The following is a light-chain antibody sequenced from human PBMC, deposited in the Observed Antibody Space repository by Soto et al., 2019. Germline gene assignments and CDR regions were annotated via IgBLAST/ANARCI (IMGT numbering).Light chain of an antibody. Sequence: QSVLAQPASVSGSPGQSIAISCTGSSSDVGAYNFVSWYQHHPGKVPKLLIHGVSVRPSGISDRFSGSKSGNTASLTISGLQADDEADYYCCSYTPTRTYVFGSGTKVTVL. CDR3: CSYTPTRTYV. J-gene: IGLJ1*01. V-gene: IGLV2-14*03. CDR1: SSDVGAYNF. CDR2: GVS.